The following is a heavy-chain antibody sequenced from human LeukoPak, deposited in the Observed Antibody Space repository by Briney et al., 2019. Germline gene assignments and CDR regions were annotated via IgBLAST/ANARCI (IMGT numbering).Heavy chain of an antibody. V-gene: IGHV1-2*06. CDR3: ARFGGYCSGGSCYPVDY. CDR2: INPNSGGT. D-gene: IGHD2-15*01. J-gene: IGHJ4*02. CDR1: GYTFTGYY. Sequence: ASVKVSCKXSGYTFTGYYMHWVRQAPGQGLEWMGRINPNSGGTNYAQKFQGRVTMTRDTSISTAYMELSRLRSDDTAVYYCARFGGYCSGGSCYPVDYWGQGTLVTVS.